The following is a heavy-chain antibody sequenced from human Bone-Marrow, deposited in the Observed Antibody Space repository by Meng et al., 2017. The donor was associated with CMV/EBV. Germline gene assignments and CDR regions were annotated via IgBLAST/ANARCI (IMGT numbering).Heavy chain of an antibody. CDR1: GGSISSSSYY. J-gene: IGHJ6*02. Sequence: SETLSLTCTVSGGSISSSSYYWGWIRQPPGKGLEWIGSIYYSGSTYYNPSLKSRVTISVDTSKNQFSLKLSSVTAADTAVYYCARDSNYSHPLYYGMDVWGQGTTVTVSS. CDR2: IYYSGST. D-gene: IGHD1-7*01. CDR3: ARDSNYSHPLYYGMDV. V-gene: IGHV4-39*07.